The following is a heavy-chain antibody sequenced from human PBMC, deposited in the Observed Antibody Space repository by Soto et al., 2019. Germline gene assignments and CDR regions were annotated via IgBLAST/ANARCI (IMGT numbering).Heavy chain of an antibody. Sequence: ETLSLTCSVSGFSISSDSYWCWMRQSPGKGLEWIGTLSHSGRTFYNPSLKSRVTISADTTKNQFSLSLTSVTAADTAVYYCGHLKTDTEVTPAPPLFDSWGQGTLVTVSS. D-gene: IGHD2-2*01. CDR3: GHLKTDTEVTPAPPLFDS. J-gene: IGHJ4*02. CDR1: GFSISSDSY. V-gene: IGHV4-38-2*01. CDR2: LSHSGRT.